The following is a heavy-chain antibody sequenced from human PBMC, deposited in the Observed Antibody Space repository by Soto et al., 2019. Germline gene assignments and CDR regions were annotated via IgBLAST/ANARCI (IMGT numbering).Heavy chain of an antibody. J-gene: IGHJ6*02. D-gene: IGHD2-21*02. Sequence: PGESLKISCKGSGYSFTSYWIGWVRQMPGKGLEWMGIIYPGDSDTRYSPSFQGQVTISADKSISTAYLQWSSLKASDTAMYYCARHHGGNSKNYYYYGMDVWGQGTTVTVSS. CDR3: ARHHGGNSKNYYYYGMDV. CDR1: GYSFTSYW. V-gene: IGHV5-51*01. CDR2: IYPGDSDT.